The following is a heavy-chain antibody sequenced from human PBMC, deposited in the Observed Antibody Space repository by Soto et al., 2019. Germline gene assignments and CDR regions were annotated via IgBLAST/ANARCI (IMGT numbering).Heavy chain of an antibody. CDR3: ASWDCGSCYSPKPRYGMDV. CDR2: ISAYNGNT. Sequence: GASVKVSCKASGYTFTSYGISWVRQAPGQGLEWMGWISAYNGNTNYAQKLQGRVTMTADTSTSTAYMELRSLRSDDTAVYYCASWDCGSCYSPKPRYGMDVWGQGTTVTVSS. V-gene: IGHV1-18*04. J-gene: IGHJ6*02. CDR1: GYTFTSYG. D-gene: IGHD2-15*01.